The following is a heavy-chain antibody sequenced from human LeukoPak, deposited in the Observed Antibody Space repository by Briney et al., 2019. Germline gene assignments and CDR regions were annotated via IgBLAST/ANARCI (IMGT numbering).Heavy chain of an antibody. Sequence: GGSLRLSCAASGITFSSYWMHWVRQAPGKGLMWVSRIKTDGTTTYYADSVKGRFTVSRDNAKNTLYLQLNSLRAEDTAVYYCATDRAWGGFDNWGQGTLVTVSS. CDR3: ATDRAWGGFDN. J-gene: IGHJ4*02. CDR1: GITFSSYW. CDR2: IKTDGTTT. V-gene: IGHV3-74*01. D-gene: IGHD3-16*01.